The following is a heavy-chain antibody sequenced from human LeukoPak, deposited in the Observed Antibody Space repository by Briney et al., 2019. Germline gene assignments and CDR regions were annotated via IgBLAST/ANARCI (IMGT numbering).Heavy chain of an antibody. D-gene: IGHD3-10*01. Sequence: RASVKVSCKASGGTFSSYAISWVRQAPGQGLEWMGRIIPIFGTANYAQKFQGRVTITTDESTSTAHMELSSLRSEDTAVYYCAGDLSYGSGSYYDYWGQGTLVTVSS. CDR1: GGTFSSYA. CDR3: AGDLSYGSGSYYDY. J-gene: IGHJ4*01. CDR2: IIPIFGTA. V-gene: IGHV1-69*05.